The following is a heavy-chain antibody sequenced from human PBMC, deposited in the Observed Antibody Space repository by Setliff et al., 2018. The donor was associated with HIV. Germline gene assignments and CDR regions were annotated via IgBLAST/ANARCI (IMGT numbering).Heavy chain of an antibody. CDR1: GLTFEYYA. D-gene: IGHD2-15*01. J-gene: IGHJ4*01. V-gene: IGHV3-23*01. Sequence: PGGSLRLSCAAPGLTFEYYAMTWVRQAPGKGLEWVSGISGSGDRTYYAPAVNGRFTISRDNRKNILYLQINGLRVEDTAIYYCAKDGISGGAYPPYYFDYWGHGTLVTVSS. CDR2: ISGSGDRT. CDR3: AKDGISGGAYPPYYFDY.